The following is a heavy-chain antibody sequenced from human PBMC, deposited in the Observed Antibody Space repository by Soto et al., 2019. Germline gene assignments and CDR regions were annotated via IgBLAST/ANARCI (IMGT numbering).Heavy chain of an antibody. CDR2: IIPIFGTA. J-gene: IGHJ5*02. CDR3: AAETSCISTSCKYNWFDP. CDR1: GGTFSSYA. V-gene: IGHV1-69*12. Sequence: QVQLVQSGAEVKKPGSSVKVSCKASGGTFSSYAISWVRQAPGQGLEWMGGIIPIFGTANYAQKFQGRVTITADESTSTAYMELSSLRSEDTAVYYCAAETSCISTSCKYNWFDPWGQGTLVTVSS. D-gene: IGHD2-2*01.